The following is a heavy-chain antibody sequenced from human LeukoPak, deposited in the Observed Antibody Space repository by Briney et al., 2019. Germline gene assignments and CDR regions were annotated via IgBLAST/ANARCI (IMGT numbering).Heavy chain of an antibody. CDR2: IKQDGSEE. V-gene: IGHV3-7*01. D-gene: IGHD3-10*01. CDR1: GFTFSNYW. CDR3: ARYYSSGHYYGSGMDV. J-gene: IGHJ6*02. Sequence: TGGSLRLSCVASGFTFSNYWMSWVRQAPGKGLEWVAKIKQDGSEEYYVDSVKGRVTISRDNAKNSLFLQMNSLRAEDTAVYYCARYYSSGHYYGSGMDVWGQGTTVTVSS.